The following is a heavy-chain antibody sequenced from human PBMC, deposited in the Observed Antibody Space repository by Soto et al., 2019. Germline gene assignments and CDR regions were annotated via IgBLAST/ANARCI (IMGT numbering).Heavy chain of an antibody. J-gene: IGHJ5*02. D-gene: IGHD3-22*01. CDR3: ARHNYYDRSGYFTWFDP. CDR2: IFYSGST. V-gene: IGHV4-59*08. CDR1: GGSISSDY. Sequence: QVQLQESGPGLVKPSETLSLTCTVSGGSISSDYWSWIRQPPGKGLEWIGYIFYSGSTNYNPSLKSRVTLSVDTSKNQFALKMSSVTAADTAVYYCARHNYYDRSGYFTWFDPWGQGTLVTVSS.